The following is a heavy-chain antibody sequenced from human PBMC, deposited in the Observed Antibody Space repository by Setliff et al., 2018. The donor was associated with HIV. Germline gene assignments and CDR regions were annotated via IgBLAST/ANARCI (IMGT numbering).Heavy chain of an antibody. Sequence: GESLKISCKASGYSFTSYWIGWVRQMPGKGLEWMGIIWPGDSDTRYSPSFQGQVTISADTSISTAYLQWSSLKASDTATYYCTRHPLRPGIAHYYYYMDVWGTGTTVTVSS. CDR3: TRHPLRPGIAHYYYYMDV. CDR1: GYSFTSYW. CDR2: IWPGDSDT. D-gene: IGHD3-10*01. J-gene: IGHJ6*03. V-gene: IGHV5-51*01.